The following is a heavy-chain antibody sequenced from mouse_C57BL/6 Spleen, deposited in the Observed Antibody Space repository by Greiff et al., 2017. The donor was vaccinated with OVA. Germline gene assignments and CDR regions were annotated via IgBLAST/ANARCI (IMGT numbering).Heavy chain of an antibody. CDR3: ARITTGYYFDY. Sequence: QVQLQQPGAELVMPGASVKLSCKASGYTFTSYWMHWVKQRPGQGLEWIGEIDPSDSHTNYNQKFKGKSTLTVDKSSSTAYMQLSSLTSEDSAVYYCARITTGYYFDYWGQGTTLTVSS. CDR1: GYTFTSYW. J-gene: IGHJ2*01. CDR2: IDPSDSHT. V-gene: IGHV1-69*01. D-gene: IGHD1-1*01.